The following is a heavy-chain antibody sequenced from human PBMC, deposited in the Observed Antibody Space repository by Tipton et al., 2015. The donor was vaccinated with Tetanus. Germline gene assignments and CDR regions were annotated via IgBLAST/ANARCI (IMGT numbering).Heavy chain of an antibody. V-gene: IGHV4-31*03. D-gene: IGHD3-10*01. CDR1: GGSISSGGYY. CDR3: ARYGSGSPSGDFDY. CDR2: IYYSGST. J-gene: IGHJ4*02. Sequence: TLSLTCTVSGGSISSGGYYWSWIRQQPGKGLEWIGYIYYSGSTYYNPSLKSRVTISADTSKNQFSLKLSSVTAADTAVYYCARYGSGSPSGDFDYWGQGPLVPVSS.